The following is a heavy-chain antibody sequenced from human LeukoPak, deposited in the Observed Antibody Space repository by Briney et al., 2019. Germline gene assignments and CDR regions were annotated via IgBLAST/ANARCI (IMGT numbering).Heavy chain of an antibody. Sequence: PGRSLRLSCAASGFTFDDYAMHWVRQAPGKGLEWVSGISWNSGSIGYADSMKGRFTISRDNAKNSLYLQMNSLRAEDMALYYCAKDMGSGWTEYGYWGQGTLVTVSS. CDR1: GFTFDDYA. CDR2: ISWNSGSI. D-gene: IGHD6-19*01. J-gene: IGHJ4*02. CDR3: AKDMGSGWTEYGY. V-gene: IGHV3-9*03.